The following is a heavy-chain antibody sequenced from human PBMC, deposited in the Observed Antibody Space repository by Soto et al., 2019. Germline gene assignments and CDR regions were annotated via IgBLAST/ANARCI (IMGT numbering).Heavy chain of an antibody. CDR2: IYPGDSDT. D-gene: IGHD5-12*01. V-gene: IGHV5-51*01. CDR3: ARFRYSSYDLRQVYYYYGMDV. CDR1: GYSFTSYW. J-gene: IGHJ6*02. Sequence: GESLKISCKGSGYSFTSYWIGWVRQMPGKGLEWMGIIYPGDSDTRYSPSFQGQVTISADKSISTAYLQWSSLKASDTAMYYCARFRYSSYDLRQVYYYYGMDVWGQGTTVTVSS.